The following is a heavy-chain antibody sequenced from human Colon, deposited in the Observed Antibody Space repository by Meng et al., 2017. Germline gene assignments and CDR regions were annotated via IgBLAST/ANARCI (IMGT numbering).Heavy chain of an antibody. J-gene: IGHJ4*02. V-gene: IGHV1-18*01. Sequence: HVQVLESAAEVKKPGASVKVSCKSSGYTFTSYGISWVRQAPGQGLEWMGWVSTYNGVTNYAQKFQGRVAMTADTSTSTAYMELRSLRSDDTAIYYCARNSAAGVDYWGQGTLVTVSS. D-gene: IGHD6-13*01. CDR2: VSTYNGVT. CDR1: GYTFTSYG. CDR3: ARNSAAGVDY.